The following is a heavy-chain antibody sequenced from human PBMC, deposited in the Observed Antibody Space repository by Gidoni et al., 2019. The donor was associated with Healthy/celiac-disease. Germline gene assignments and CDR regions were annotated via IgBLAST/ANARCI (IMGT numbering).Heavy chain of an antibody. J-gene: IGHJ6*02. Sequence: QVQLVESGGGVVQPGRSLRPSCAASGFTFSSYGMHWVRQAPGKGLGWVAVIWYDGSNKYYADSVKGRFTISRDNSKNTLYLQMNSLRAEDTAVYYCARRGGEYYYYGMDVWGQGTTVTVSS. CDR3: ARRGGEYYYYGMDV. D-gene: IGHD3-16*01. CDR2: IWYDGSNK. V-gene: IGHV3-33*01. CDR1: GFTFSSYG.